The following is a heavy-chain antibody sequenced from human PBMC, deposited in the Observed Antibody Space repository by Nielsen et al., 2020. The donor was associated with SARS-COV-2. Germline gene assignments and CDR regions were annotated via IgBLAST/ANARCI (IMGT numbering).Heavy chain of an antibody. Sequence: ASVKVSCKVSGYTLTELSMHWVRQAPGKGLEWMGGFDPEDGETIYAQKFQGRVTMTEDTSTDTAYMELSSLRSEDTAVYYCSYGGYCSSTSCYGDYYGMDVWGQGTTVTVSS. V-gene: IGHV1-24*01. CDR3: SYGGYCSSTSCYGDYYGMDV. CDR2: FDPEDGET. CDR1: GYTLTELS. D-gene: IGHD2-2*01. J-gene: IGHJ6*02.